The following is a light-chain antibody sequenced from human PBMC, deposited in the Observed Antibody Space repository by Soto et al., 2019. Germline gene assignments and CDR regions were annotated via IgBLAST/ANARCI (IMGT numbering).Light chain of an antibody. Sequence: DMVMTQSPLSLPVTPGEPASISCRSSQSLLHSNGYNYLDWYLQKPGQSPQLLISLATNRASGVPDRFSGSGSGTDFTLKISRVEAEDVGVYYCMQALQTPFTFGGGTKVDIK. CDR1: QSLLHSNGYNY. J-gene: IGKJ4*01. CDR2: LAT. CDR3: MQALQTPFT. V-gene: IGKV2-28*01.